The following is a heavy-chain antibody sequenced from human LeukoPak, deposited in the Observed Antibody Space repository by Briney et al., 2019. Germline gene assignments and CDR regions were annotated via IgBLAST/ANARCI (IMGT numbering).Heavy chain of an antibody. CDR1: GFTFSGYW. CDR3: SCQYSTTWNH. Sequence: PGGSLRLSCAASGFTFSGYWMHWVRQAPGKGLEWVASIKPDGSEKHYVDSVKGRFTISRDNAKNSPYLQMNSLRAEDTAVYYCSCQYSTTWNHWGQGTLVTVSS. J-gene: IGHJ5*02. V-gene: IGHV3-7*05. D-gene: IGHD6-6*01. CDR2: IKPDGSEK.